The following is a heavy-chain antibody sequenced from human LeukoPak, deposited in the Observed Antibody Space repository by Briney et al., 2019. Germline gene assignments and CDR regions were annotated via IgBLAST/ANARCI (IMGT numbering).Heavy chain of an antibody. Sequence: SETLSLTCTVSGGSISDYYWSWIRLPAGKGLEWIGRIYTSGSTNYNPSLKTRVTMSVDTSKNQFSLRLSSVTAADTAVYYCARKVISALAGAFDIWGQGTMVTVSS. CDR3: ARKVISALAGAFDI. CDR2: IYTSGST. CDR1: GGSISDYY. J-gene: IGHJ3*02. V-gene: IGHV4-4*07. D-gene: IGHD1-1*01.